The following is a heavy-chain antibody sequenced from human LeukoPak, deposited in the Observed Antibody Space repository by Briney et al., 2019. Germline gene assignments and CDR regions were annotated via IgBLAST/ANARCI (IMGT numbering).Heavy chain of an antibody. CDR2: INQSGTT. D-gene: IGHD1-26*01. CDR3: SRRPRNSGSDDGPPGLDY. Sequence: PGGSLRLSCVASGFTFSNYWSWIRQPPGKGLEWIGEINQSGTTNYNPSLESRVAMSVDPSKNQFSLNLTSVTAADTAVYYCSRRPRNSGSDDGPPGLDYWGQGTLVTVSS. V-gene: IGHV4-34*01. CDR1: GFTFSNY. J-gene: IGHJ4*02.